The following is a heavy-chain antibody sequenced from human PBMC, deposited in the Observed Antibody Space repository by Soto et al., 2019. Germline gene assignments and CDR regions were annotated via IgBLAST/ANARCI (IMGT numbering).Heavy chain of an antibody. J-gene: IGHJ4*02. V-gene: IGHV4-59*12. CDR2: IFFSGSA. D-gene: IGHD3-3*02. CDR1: GGSTTAYY. Sequence: SETLSLTCTVSGGSTTAYYWSWIRQPPGKGLEWIGYIFFSGSAKYNSSLESRVTISVDTSKNQFSLEMSSLTAADTAVYYCARGTRLHFVGAYYFDHWGQGALVTVSS. CDR3: ARGTRLHFVGAYYFDH.